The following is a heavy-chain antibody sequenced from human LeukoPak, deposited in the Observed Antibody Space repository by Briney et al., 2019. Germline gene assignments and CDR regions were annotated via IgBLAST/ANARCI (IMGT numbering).Heavy chain of an antibody. J-gene: IGHJ4*02. D-gene: IGHD6-19*01. CDR2: NYPGESDT. CDR1: GYNFTSYW. Sequence: GESMKISCKGSGYNFTSYWIGWGRQMPRKGLEWMGINYPGESDTGYSPSFQGQVTISADKTISTAYPQWTSLKASDTAMYDCAIQLSDSSGCYPGHYWGQGTLVTVCS. V-gene: IGHV5-51*01. CDR3: AIQLSDSSGCYPGHY.